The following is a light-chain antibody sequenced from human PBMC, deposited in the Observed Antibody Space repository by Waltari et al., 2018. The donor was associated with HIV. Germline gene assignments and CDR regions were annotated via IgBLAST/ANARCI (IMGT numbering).Light chain of an antibody. Sequence: QLVLTQSPSASASLGASVKLTCTLSSGHSRYDIAWHQQQPEKGPRYLMKVNSDGSHNKGDGIPDRFSGSSSGAERSLTLSSLQSDDEADYYCQTWENGPKVFGGGTKLTVV. CDR1: SGHSRYD. J-gene: IGLJ3*02. V-gene: IGLV4-69*01. CDR2: VNSDGSH. CDR3: QTWENGPKV.